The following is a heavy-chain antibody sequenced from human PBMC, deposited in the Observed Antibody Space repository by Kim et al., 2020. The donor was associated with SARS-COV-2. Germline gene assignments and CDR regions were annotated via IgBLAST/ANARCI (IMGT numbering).Heavy chain of an antibody. V-gene: IGHV3-23*01. D-gene: IGHD6-19*01. Sequence: DSVKGRFTISRDNSKNTLYLQMNSLRAEDTAVYYCAKDMLIAVAGRLFDYWGQGTLVTVSS. J-gene: IGHJ4*02. CDR3: AKDMLIAVAGRLFDY.